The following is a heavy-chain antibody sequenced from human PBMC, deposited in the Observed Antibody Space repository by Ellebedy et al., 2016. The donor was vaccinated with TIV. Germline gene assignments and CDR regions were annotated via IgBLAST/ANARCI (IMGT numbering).Heavy chain of an antibody. CDR3: TRDMVQGMVSIYVWFDY. J-gene: IGHJ4*02. CDR2: ISAYTGDT. V-gene: IGHV1-18*01. D-gene: IGHD2-8*01. Sequence: ASVKVSCKAFGYDFGSYSLSWVRQAPGQGLEWMGWISAYTGDTDYAQMFQGRVTMTTDTSTSTAYMELRSLRSDDTAVYYCTRDMVQGMVSIYVWFDYWGQGTLVTVSS. CDR1: GYDFGSYS.